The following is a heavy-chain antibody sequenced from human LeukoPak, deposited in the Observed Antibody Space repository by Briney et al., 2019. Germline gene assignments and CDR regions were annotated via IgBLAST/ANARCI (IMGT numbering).Heavy chain of an antibody. CDR2: IYSGGDT. CDR3: ATLTYYFDY. J-gene: IGHJ4*02. D-gene: IGHD1-14*01. CDR1: GFTVSSNY. Sequence: GGSLRLSCAASGFTVSSNYMSWVRQAPGKGPEWVSVIYSGGDTYYADSVEGRFTISRDSSKNTLYLQMNSLRAEDTAVYYCATLTYYFDYWGQGALVTVSS. V-gene: IGHV3-66*02.